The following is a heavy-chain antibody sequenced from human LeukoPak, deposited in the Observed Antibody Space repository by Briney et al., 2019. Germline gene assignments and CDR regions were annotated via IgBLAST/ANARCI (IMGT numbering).Heavy chain of an antibody. CDR2: IYHSGST. J-gene: IGHJ4*02. CDR3: TRVGTSGDYSDY. V-gene: IGHV4-38-2*01. D-gene: IGHD3-10*01. CDR1: GYSISSGYY. Sequence: PSKTLSLTCAVSGYSISSGYYWGWIRQPPGKGLEWIGSIYHSGSTYYNPSLKSRVTISVDTSKNQFSLKLSSVTAADTAVYYCTRVGTSGDYSDYWGQGTLVTVSS.